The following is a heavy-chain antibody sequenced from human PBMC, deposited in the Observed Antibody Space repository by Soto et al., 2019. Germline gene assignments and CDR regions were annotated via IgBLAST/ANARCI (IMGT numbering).Heavy chain of an antibody. CDR2: ISGSGGST. Sequence: GGSLRLSCAASGFTLSNYAVTWVRQAPGKGLEWVSTISGSGGSTYYADSVKGRFTISRDNSKNTLYLQMNSLRAEDTAVYYCAKDQGSSWYEIDYWGQGTLVTVSS. J-gene: IGHJ4*02. CDR3: AKDQGSSWYEIDY. CDR1: GFTLSNYA. V-gene: IGHV3-23*01. D-gene: IGHD6-13*01.